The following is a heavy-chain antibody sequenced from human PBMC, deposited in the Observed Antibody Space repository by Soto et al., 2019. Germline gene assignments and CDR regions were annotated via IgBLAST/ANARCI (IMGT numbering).Heavy chain of an antibody. CDR2: TYYRSKWYN. D-gene: IGHD2-21*02. CDR3: ARGREYCGGDCLNYFDY. J-gene: IGHJ4*02. CDR1: GDSVSRNSRA. V-gene: IGHV6-1*01. Sequence: SQTLSLTCAISGDSVSRNSRAWNWIRQSPSRGLEWLGRTYYRSKWYNDYAVSVKSRITINPDTSKNQFSLQLNSVTPEDTAVYYCARGREYCGGDCLNYFDYWGQGTLVTVSS.